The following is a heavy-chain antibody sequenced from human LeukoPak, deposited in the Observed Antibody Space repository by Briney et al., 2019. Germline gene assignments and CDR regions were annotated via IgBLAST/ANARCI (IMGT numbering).Heavy chain of an antibody. CDR3: ARTRDSGSSDV. V-gene: IGHV6-1*01. D-gene: IGHD3-10*01. CDR1: GDSVSSNSAA. J-gene: IGHJ4*02. Sequence: SQTLSLTCAISGDSVSSNSAARNWIRQSPSRGLEWLGRTYYRSNWYYDYADSVKSRITINPDTSKNQFSLKLSSVTAADTAVYYCARTRDSGSSDVWGQGTLVTVSS. CDR2: TYYRSNWYY.